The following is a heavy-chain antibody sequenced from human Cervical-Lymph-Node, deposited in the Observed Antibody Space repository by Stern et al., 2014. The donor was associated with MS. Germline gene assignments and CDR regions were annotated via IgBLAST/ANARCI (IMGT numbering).Heavy chain of an antibody. Sequence: QVQLQESGPGLVKPSQTLSLSCAVSGDSISGSSDYWSWIRQPAGRGLEWIGRIYPSGSTSYNPSLRSRVTMSVDTSKNPFSLKLSFVTAADTAVYYCVRDVRSMYDWDYFWFDPWGQGTLVTVSS. CDR3: VRDVRSMYDWDYFWFDP. V-gene: IGHV4-61*02. CDR1: GDSISGSSDY. D-gene: IGHD1-7*01. CDR2: IYPSGST. J-gene: IGHJ5*02.